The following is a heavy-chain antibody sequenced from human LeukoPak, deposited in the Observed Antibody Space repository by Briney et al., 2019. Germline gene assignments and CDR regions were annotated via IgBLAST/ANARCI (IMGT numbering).Heavy chain of an antibody. Sequence: ASVKVSCKASGYTFTGYYMHWVRQAPGQGLEWMGWINPISGGTNYAQKFQGRVTMTRDTSISTAYMELSRLRSDDTAVYYCARPASRFLTLLFDYWGQGTLVTVSS. D-gene: IGHD1-14*01. CDR2: INPISGGT. J-gene: IGHJ4*02. V-gene: IGHV1-2*02. CDR1: GYTFTGYY. CDR3: ARPASRFLTLLFDY.